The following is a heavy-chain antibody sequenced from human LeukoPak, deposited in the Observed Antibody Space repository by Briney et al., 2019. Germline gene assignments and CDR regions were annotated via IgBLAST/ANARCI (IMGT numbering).Heavy chain of an antibody. Sequence: SETLSLTCSVSGHSVSSYYWIWIRQPPGTGLEWIGYVYHSGSTNYNPSLNSRVIISLDTSKNQFTLKLTSVTAGDTAVYFCARARLAMSDVFDSWGQGTLVTVSS. V-gene: IGHV4-59*02. J-gene: IGHJ4*02. CDR1: GHSVSSYY. CDR2: VYHSGST. CDR3: ARARLAMSDVFDS. D-gene: IGHD2-21*01.